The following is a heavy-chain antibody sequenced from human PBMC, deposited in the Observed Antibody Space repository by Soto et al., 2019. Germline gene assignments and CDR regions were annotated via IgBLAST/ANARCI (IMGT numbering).Heavy chain of an antibody. CDR2: IYHSGSN. Sequence: WTWIRQPPGKGLEWIGYIYHSGSNYYNPSLKSRVTISVDRSKNQFSLKLNSVTAADTAVYYCARVPDVWGQGTTVTVSS. V-gene: IGHV4-30-2*01. CDR3: ARVPDV. J-gene: IGHJ6*02.